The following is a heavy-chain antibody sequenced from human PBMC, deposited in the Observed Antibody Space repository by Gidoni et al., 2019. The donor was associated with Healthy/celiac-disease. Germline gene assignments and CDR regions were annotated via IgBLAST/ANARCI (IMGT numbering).Heavy chain of an antibody. J-gene: IGHJ4*02. Sequence: EVQLVESGGGLVQPGRSLRLSCAASGFTFDDYAMHWVRQAPGKGLEWVSGISWNSGSIGYADSVKGRLTISRDNAKNSLYLQMNSLRAEDTALYYCAKDGFEYYYDSSGYFDYWGQGTLVTVSS. CDR1: GFTFDDYA. CDR3: AKDGFEYYYDSSGYFDY. D-gene: IGHD3-22*01. CDR2: ISWNSGSI. V-gene: IGHV3-9*01.